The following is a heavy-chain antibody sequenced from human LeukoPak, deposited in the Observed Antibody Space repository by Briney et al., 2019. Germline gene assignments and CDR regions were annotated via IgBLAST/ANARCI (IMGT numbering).Heavy chain of an antibody. V-gene: IGHV4-38-2*02. Sequence: SETLSLTCTVSGYSISSGYYWGWIRQPPGKGLEWIGSMYHSGSTYYNPSLKSRITISVDTSKNQFSLKLSSVTAADTAVYYCARHLRFGSSALPRDVFDIWGRGTVVSVSS. D-gene: IGHD1-26*01. CDR2: MYHSGST. CDR1: GYSISSGYY. CDR3: ARHLRFGSSALPRDVFDI. J-gene: IGHJ3*02.